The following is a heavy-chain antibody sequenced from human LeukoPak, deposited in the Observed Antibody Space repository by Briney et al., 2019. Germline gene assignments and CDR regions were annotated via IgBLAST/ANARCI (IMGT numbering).Heavy chain of an antibody. J-gene: IGHJ6*03. CDR1: GYTFTSYD. Sequence: APVKVSCKASGYTFTSYDINWVRQATGQGLEWMGWMNPNSGNTGYAQKFQGRVTMTRNTSISTAYMELSSLRSEDTAVYYCARGSGPSGYDYYYYYYYMDVWGKGTTVTVSS. CDR2: MNPNSGNT. CDR3: ARGSGPSGYDYYYYYYYMDV. V-gene: IGHV1-8*02. D-gene: IGHD3-22*01.